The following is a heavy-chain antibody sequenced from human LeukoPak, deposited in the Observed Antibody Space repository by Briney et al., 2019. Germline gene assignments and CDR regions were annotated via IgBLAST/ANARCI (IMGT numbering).Heavy chain of an antibody. CDR1: GGSISSGGYY. J-gene: IGHJ4*02. V-gene: IGHV4-61*08. CDR2: IYYSGST. Sequence: PSQTLSLTCTVSGGSISSGGYYWSWIRQPPGKGLEWIGYIYYSGSTNYNPSLKSRVTISVDTSKNQFSLKLSSVTAADTAVYYCARAIRYFWSGYYRYYFDYWGQGTLVTVSS. CDR3: ARAIRYFWSGYYRYYFDY. D-gene: IGHD3-3*01.